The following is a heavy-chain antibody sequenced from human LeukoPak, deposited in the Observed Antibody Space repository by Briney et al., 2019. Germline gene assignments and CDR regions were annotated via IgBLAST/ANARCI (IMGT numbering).Heavy chain of an antibody. Sequence: AGGSLRLSCTVSGFTVSSNSMSWVRQAPGKGLEWVSYISSGSTIMYYTDSVKGRFTASRDNAKNSLYLQMNSLRAEDTAVYYCARGRPTDVWGKGTTVTVSS. V-gene: IGHV3-48*01. CDR2: ISSGSTIM. CDR1: GFTVSSNS. CDR3: ARGRPTDV. D-gene: IGHD6-25*01. J-gene: IGHJ6*04.